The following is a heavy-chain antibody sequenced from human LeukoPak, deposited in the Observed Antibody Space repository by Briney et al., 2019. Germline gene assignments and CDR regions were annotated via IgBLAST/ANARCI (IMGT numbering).Heavy chain of an antibody. CDR1: GFTFSDHI. V-gene: IGHV3-48*01. J-gene: IGHJ4*02. Sequence: GGSLRLSCAASGFTFSDHIMNWVRQLPGKRLEWVAYVSGSGSTVYYADSVKGRFTISRDNGKSSLYLQMNSLRVEDTALYYCVRQFASWGQGTLVTVSA. CDR2: VSGSGSTV. CDR3: VRQFAS.